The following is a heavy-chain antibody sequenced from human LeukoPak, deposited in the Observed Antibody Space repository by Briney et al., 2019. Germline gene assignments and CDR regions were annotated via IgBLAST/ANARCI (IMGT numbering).Heavy chain of an antibody. D-gene: IGHD3-16*01. CDR1: GASISSTTYY. CDR3: ARVNDYVWGINTGGWFDP. J-gene: IGHJ5*02. CDR2: NSGST. Sequence: SETLSLTCTVSGASISSTTYYWGWIRRPPRKGLEWIASNSGSTYYNPSLKSRVTISVDTSKNQFSLKLSSVTAADTAVYYCARVNDYVWGINTGGWFDPWGQGTLVTVSS. V-gene: IGHV4-39*01.